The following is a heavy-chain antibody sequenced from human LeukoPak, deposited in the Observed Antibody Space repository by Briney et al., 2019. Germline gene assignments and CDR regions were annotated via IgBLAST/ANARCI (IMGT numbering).Heavy chain of an antibody. CDR2: IYSGGST. D-gene: IGHD3-22*01. Sequence: PGGSLRLSCAASGFTVSSNYMSWVRQAPGKGLEWVSVIYSGGSTYYADSVKGRFTISRDNSENALYLQMDSLRAEDTAVYYCARGYYYDSSGYPNFDYWGQGTLVTVSS. CDR3: ARGYYYDSSGYPNFDY. J-gene: IGHJ4*02. CDR1: GFTVSSNY. V-gene: IGHV3-66*01.